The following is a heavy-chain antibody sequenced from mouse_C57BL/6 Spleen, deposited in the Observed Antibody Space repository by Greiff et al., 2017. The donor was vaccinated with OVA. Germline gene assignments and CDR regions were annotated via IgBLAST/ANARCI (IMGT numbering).Heavy chain of an antibody. Sequence: VQLQQPGTELVKPGASVKLSCKASGYTFTSYWMHWVTQRPGQGLEWIGIINPSSGGTNYNEKFKSKATLTVDKSSSTAYMQLSSLTSEDSAVYYCARVSRSSYGFAYWGQGTLVTVSA. CDR2: INPSSGGT. D-gene: IGHD1-1*01. CDR1: GYTFTSYW. CDR3: ARVSRSSYGFAY. J-gene: IGHJ3*01. V-gene: IGHV1-53*01.